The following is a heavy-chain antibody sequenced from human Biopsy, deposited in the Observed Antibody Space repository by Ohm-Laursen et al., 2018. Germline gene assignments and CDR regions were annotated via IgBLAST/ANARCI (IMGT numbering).Heavy chain of an antibody. V-gene: IGHV3-23*01. CDR3: AGDLNGDPSAFDY. CDR2: IDSSAAST. CDR1: GFTFSSHA. Sequence: GQTLSLTCAASGFTFSSHAMSWVRQAPGKGLDWVSSIDSSAASTFYADSVKGRFTISRDNSKNTLFLQMNSLRAADTAIYYCAGDLNGDPSAFDYWGQGTPVTVSS. D-gene: IGHD4-17*01. J-gene: IGHJ4*02.